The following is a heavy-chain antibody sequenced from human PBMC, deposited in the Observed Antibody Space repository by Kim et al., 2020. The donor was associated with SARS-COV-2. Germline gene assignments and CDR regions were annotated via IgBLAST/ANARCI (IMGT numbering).Heavy chain of an antibody. CDR3: ARVTVAATGMDV. Sequence: YDDNSVKDRFTISRNNSKNTLYIQMGSLRAEYMAVYYCARVTVAATGMDVWGQGTTVTVSS. J-gene: IGHJ6*02. D-gene: IGHD6-19*01. V-gene: IGHV3-64*01.